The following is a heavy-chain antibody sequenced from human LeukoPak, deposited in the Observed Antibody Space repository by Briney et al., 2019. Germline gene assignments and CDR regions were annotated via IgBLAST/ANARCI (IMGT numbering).Heavy chain of an antibody. D-gene: IGHD1-14*01. J-gene: IGHJ4*02. Sequence: SETLSLTCTVSLDSTTSNFWSWVRQPPGKGLEWIGEIHRSGSPNYNPSLQSRVTISIDRSRNQIVLELSSVTAADTAFYYCARETLGGFNPGAYWGQGTLVTVSS. CDR1: LDSTTSNF. V-gene: IGHV4-4*02. CDR3: ARETLGGFNPGAY. CDR2: IHRSGSP.